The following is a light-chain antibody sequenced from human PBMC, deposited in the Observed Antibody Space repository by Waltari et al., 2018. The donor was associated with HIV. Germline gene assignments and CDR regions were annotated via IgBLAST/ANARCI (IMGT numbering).Light chain of an antibody. CDR3: QQYKTFPLT. J-gene: IGKJ4*01. Sequence: DIQMTQPPSSLPASVGDRVTITCRASQGVSSWVAWYQHKPDKAPKALIYAATNLQSGVPSRFSGSGSGTIFTLIISSLQPEDFATYYCQQYKTFPLTFGGGTKV. V-gene: IGKV1D-16*01. CDR1: QGVSSW. CDR2: AAT.